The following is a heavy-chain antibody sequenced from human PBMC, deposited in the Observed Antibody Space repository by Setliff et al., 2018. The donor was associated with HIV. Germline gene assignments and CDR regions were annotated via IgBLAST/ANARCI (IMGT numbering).Heavy chain of an antibody. J-gene: IGHJ2*01. D-gene: IGHD5-18*01. Sequence: SVKVSCKASGGTFITYAISWVRQAPGQGLEWMGGIIPIFGTTNYAQKFQGRVTITADESTSTAYMELSSLTSEDTAVYYCARDRNSYGYPEWYFDLWGRGTLVTVSS. V-gene: IGHV1-69*13. CDR1: GGTFITYA. CDR2: IIPIFGTT. CDR3: ARDRNSYGYPEWYFDL.